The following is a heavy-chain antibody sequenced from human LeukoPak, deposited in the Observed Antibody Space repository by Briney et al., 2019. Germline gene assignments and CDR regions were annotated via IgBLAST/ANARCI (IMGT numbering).Heavy chain of an antibody. J-gene: IGHJ4*02. CDR2: ISSSSSYT. Sequence: PGGSLRLSCAGSGFTLSSYTMSWVRQAPGKGLEWISSISSSSSYTYYADPAKGRFTISRDNTKRSLVFQMNSLRAEDTAVYYCVRAHGTYAPLGYWGQGILLTVSS. V-gene: IGHV3-21*01. D-gene: IGHD2-2*01. CDR3: VRAHGTYAPLGY. CDR1: GFTLSSYT.